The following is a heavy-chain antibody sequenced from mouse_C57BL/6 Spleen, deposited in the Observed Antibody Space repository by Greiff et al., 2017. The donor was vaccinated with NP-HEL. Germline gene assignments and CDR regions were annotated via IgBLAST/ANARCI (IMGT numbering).Heavy chain of an antibody. Sequence: VQLQQSGAELVRPGSSVKLSCKASGYTFTSYWMHWVKQRPIQGLEWIGNIDPSDSETHYNQKFKDKATLTVDKSSSTAYMQLSSLTSEDSAVYYCARRGGSSYGYFDVWGTGTTVTVSS. J-gene: IGHJ1*03. D-gene: IGHD1-1*01. CDR2: IDPSDSET. CDR3: ARRGGSSYGYFDV. V-gene: IGHV1-52*01. CDR1: GYTFTSYW.